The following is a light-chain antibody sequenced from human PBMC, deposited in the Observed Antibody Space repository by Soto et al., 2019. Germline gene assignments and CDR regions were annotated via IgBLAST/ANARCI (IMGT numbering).Light chain of an antibody. V-gene: IGKV1-5*01. CDR1: QWVRSW. Sequence: DIQMTQSPSTLSASVGDRVTITCRASQWVRSWLAWYQQKPGRAPKFLIYDASSLESGVPSRFSGSGSGTGFDLTISNLQPDDFATYYCQQYDNYPLTFGGGTKVEI. CDR3: QQYDNYPLT. J-gene: IGKJ4*01. CDR2: DAS.